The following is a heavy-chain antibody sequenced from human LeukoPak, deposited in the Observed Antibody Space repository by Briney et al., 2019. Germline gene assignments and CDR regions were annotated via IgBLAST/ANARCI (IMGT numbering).Heavy chain of an antibody. D-gene: IGHD3-3*02. J-gene: IGHJ4*02. CDR3: ARGHHFWSGFYYFEY. CDR2: IKHDGSEK. CDR1: EFTFSNYW. V-gene: IGHV3-7*04. Sequence: GGSLRLSCAASEFTFSNYWMNWVRDAPGKGLEWVANIKHDGSEKYYVDSVKGRFTISRDNTKKSLYLQMNSLRADDTAVYYCARGHHFWSGFYYFEYWGQGSLAIVSS.